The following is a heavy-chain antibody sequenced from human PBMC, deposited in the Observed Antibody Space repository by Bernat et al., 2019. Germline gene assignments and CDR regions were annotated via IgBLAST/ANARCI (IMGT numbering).Heavy chain of an antibody. Sequence: EVQLVQSGAEVKKPGESLKISCKGSGYSFTTYWIGWVRQVPGKGLEWMGIIYPGDSDTRYSPSFQGQVTISADKSIDTAYLQWSSLKASDTAIYYCARGRGYDWVIGGWFDPWGQGTLVTVSS. CDR3: ARGRGYDWVIGGWFDP. J-gene: IGHJ5*02. CDR2: IYPGDSDT. D-gene: IGHD5-12*01. CDR1: GYSFTTYW. V-gene: IGHV5-51*01.